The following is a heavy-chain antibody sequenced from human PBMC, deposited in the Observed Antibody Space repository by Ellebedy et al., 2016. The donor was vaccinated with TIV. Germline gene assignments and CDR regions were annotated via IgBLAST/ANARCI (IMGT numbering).Heavy chain of an antibody. CDR2: IRDGGTDT. CDR3: TTCSGWYRVFDY. D-gene: IGHD6-19*01. Sequence: ETLSLTCAASGFTFGTYAMSWVRPTQGKGLEWVSAIRDGGTDTYYADSVKGRFTISSDDSNNTLYLPMNSLKTEDTAVYYVTTCSGWYRVFDYWGQGTLVTVSS. V-gene: IGHV3-23*01. J-gene: IGHJ4*02. CDR1: GFTFGTYA.